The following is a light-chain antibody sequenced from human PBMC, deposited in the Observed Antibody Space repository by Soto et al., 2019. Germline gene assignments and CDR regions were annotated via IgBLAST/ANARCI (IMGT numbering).Light chain of an antibody. CDR2: KAS. J-gene: IGKJ1*01. CDR1: QSIDTC. CDR3: QQYNSYRA. V-gene: IGKV1-5*03. Sequence: DIQMTQSPATLSASLGDRVTITCRASQSIDTCLAWHQQKPGQVPKLLISKASSLESGVPSRLSGSGSGTEFTLTISSPQPDDYATYYCQQYNSYRAFGQGTKVDIK.